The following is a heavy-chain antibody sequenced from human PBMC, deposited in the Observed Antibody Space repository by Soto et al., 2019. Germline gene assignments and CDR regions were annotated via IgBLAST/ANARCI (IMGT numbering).Heavy chain of an antibody. J-gene: IGHJ6*02. V-gene: IGHV4-34*01. Sequence: PSETLSLTCAVYGGSFSGYYWSWIRQPPGKGLEWIGEINHSGSTNYNPSLKSRVTISVDTSKNQFSLKLSSVTAADTAVYYCARGEGGTKVRGVIVGMDVWGQGTTVTVSS. CDR3: ARGEGGTKVRGVIVGMDV. CDR2: INHSGST. D-gene: IGHD3-10*01. CDR1: GGSFSGYY.